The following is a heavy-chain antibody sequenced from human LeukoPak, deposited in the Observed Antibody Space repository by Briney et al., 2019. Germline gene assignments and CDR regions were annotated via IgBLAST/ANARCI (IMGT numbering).Heavy chain of an antibody. V-gene: IGHV3-23*01. CDR2: IIDSGGT. Sequence: GGSLRPSCAASGFTLSSFRMSWVRQAPGKGLEWVSNIIDSGGTNYAASVKGRFTISTDNSKNTLYLQMNSLRAEDTAVYYCTKGASSHVTGPDYWGPGTLVIVSS. D-gene: IGHD3-9*01. CDR3: TKGASSHVTGPDY. J-gene: IGHJ4*02. CDR1: GFTLSSFR.